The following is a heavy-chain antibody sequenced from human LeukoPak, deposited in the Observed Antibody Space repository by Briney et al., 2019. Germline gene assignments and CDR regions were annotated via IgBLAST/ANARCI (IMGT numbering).Heavy chain of an antibody. J-gene: IGHJ4*02. CDR3: ATYSSSWYYSDY. CDR1: GYTFTSYG. Sequence: ASVKVSCKASGYTFTSYGISWVRQAPGQGLEWMGWISAYNGNTNYAQKLQGRVTMTTDTSTSTAYMELRSLRSDDTAVYYCATYSSSWYYSDYWGQGTLVTVSS. D-gene: IGHD6-13*01. V-gene: IGHV1-18*01. CDR2: ISAYNGNT.